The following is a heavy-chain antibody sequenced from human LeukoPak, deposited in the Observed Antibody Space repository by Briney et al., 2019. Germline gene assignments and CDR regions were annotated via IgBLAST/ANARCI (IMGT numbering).Heavy chain of an antibody. CDR2: INPNSGDT. CDR1: GYXFTGYY. D-gene: IGHD3-16*01. Sequence: ASVKVSCKASGYXFTGYYIHWVRQAPGQGLEWMGWINPNSGDTNYAQKFQGRVTMTRDTSISTAYMELSSLRSDDTAVYYCARVDSRGRHFDYWGQGTLVTVSS. J-gene: IGHJ4*02. V-gene: IGHV1-2*02. CDR3: ARVDSRGRHFDY.